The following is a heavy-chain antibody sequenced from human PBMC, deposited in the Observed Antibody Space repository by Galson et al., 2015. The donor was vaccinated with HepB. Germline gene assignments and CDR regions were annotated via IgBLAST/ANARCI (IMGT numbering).Heavy chain of an antibody. CDR3: ARVGPTLTTFDC. Sequence: TLSLTCTVSGGSVSSGDYYWRWIRQPPGKGLAWVGYIYYSGSTYYNPSLKSRVSISVDTSKIPFSLEMTSVTAADTAVYFCARVGPTLTTFDCWGHGTLVTVSS. CDR2: IYYSGST. D-gene: IGHD4-17*01. CDR1: GGSVSSGDYY. J-gene: IGHJ4*01. V-gene: IGHV4-30-4*01.